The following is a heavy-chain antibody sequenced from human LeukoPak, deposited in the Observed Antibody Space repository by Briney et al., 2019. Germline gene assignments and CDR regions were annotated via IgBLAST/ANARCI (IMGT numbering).Heavy chain of an antibody. D-gene: IGHD1-1*01. CDR2: IQSKTEGGAT. V-gene: IGHV3-15*01. Sequence: PGGSLRLSCVASGLIFSKAWMSWVRQAPGKGLEWIGRIQSKTEGGATDYAAPLKGRFSISRDDSENTLYLQMNSLTTEDTGIYYCTSNWAGDFDNWGQGTLVIVSS. CDR3: TSNWAGDFDN. J-gene: IGHJ4*02. CDR1: GLIFSKAW.